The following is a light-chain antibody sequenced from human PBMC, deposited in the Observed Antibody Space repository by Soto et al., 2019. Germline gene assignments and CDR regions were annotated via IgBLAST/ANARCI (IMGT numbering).Light chain of an antibody. Sequence: DIVMTQSPLSLPVTPGEPASISCRSSQSLLHSNGYNYLDWYLQKPGQSPQLLIYLDSNRASGVPDRFSGSGSGTDFTLKISRVEAEDVGVYYCMQALQTPLTFGGGTKVEI. V-gene: IGKV2-28*01. CDR1: QSLLHSNGYNY. CDR2: LDS. J-gene: IGKJ4*01. CDR3: MQALQTPLT.